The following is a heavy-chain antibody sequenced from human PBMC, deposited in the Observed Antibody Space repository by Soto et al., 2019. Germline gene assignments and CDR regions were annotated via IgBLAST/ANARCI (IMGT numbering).Heavy chain of an antibody. D-gene: IGHD7-27*01. CDR3: ARVGTGAYYFDY. CDR1: GFTFSSYW. Sequence: PGGSLRLSCAASGFTFSSYWMHWVRQAPGKGLVWVSRIKTDGSSTGYADPVKGRFTISRDNAQNTLYLQMNSLRAEDTALYYCARVGTGAYYFDYWGLGTLVTVSS. J-gene: IGHJ4*02. V-gene: IGHV3-74*01. CDR2: IKTDGSST.